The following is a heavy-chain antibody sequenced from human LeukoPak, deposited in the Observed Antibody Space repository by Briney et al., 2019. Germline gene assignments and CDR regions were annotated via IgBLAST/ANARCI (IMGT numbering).Heavy chain of an antibody. Sequence: SETLSLTCAVYGGSFSGYYWSWIRQPPGKGLEWIGEINHSGSTNYNPSLKSRVTISVDTSKNQFSLELSSVTAADTAVYYCARWAYSQYYGSGSFDYWGQGTLVTVSS. D-gene: IGHD3-10*01. CDR3: ARWAYSQYYGSGSFDY. V-gene: IGHV4-34*01. CDR2: INHSGST. J-gene: IGHJ4*02. CDR1: GGSFSGYY.